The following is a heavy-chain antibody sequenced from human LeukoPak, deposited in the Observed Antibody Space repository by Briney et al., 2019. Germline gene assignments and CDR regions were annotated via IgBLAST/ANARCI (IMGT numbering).Heavy chain of an antibody. CDR2: ISYDGSNK. CDR1: GFTFSSYA. V-gene: IGHV3-30-3*01. Sequence: GRSLRLSCAASGFTFSSYAMHWVRQAPGKGLEWVAVISYDGSNKYYADSVKGRFTISRDNSKNTLYLQMNSLRAEDTAVYYCARDQFTVTTNYFDYWGQGTLVTVSS. J-gene: IGHJ4*02. D-gene: IGHD4-17*01. CDR3: ARDQFTVTTNYFDY.